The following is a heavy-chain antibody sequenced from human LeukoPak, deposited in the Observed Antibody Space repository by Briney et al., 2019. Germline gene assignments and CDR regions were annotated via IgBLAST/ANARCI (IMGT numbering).Heavy chain of an antibody. CDR3: ARGRRTGEGDY. J-gene: IGHJ4*02. V-gene: IGHV4-59*12. Sequence: PSETLSLTCTVSGGSISSYYWSWIRQPPGKGLEWIGYIYYSGSTYYNPSLKSRVTISVDTSKNQFSLKVSSVTAADTAVYYCARGRRTGEGDYWGQGTLVTVSS. CDR1: GGSISSYY. CDR2: IYYSGST. D-gene: IGHD7-27*01.